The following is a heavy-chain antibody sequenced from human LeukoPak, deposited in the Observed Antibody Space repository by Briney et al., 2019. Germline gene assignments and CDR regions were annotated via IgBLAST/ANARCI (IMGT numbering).Heavy chain of an antibody. CDR1: GFSFSSYW. CDR2: IRHDGTEK. Sequence: PGGSLRLSCAASGFSFSSYWMTWVRQAPGKGLEWVANIRHDGTEKYYVDSMKGRFTVSRDNTKNSLYLQINSLRAEDTAVYYCAKDGKSSSWYGGGYFQHWGQGTLVTVSS. D-gene: IGHD6-13*01. V-gene: IGHV3-7*01. J-gene: IGHJ1*01. CDR3: AKDGKSSSWYGGGYFQH.